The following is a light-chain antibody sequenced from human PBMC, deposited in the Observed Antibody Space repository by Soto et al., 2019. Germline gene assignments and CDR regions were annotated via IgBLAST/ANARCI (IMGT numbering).Light chain of an antibody. V-gene: IGKV1-5*01. CDR3: QQYNSYLIT. CDR1: QSISDY. CDR2: DAS. J-gene: IGKJ5*01. Sequence: DIQMTQSPSTLSASVGDRVIITCRASQSISDYLAWYQQKPGKAPKLLIYDASNLESGVPSTFSGSGSGTEFTLTISSLQPDDFATYYCQQYNSYLITFGQGTRLEIK.